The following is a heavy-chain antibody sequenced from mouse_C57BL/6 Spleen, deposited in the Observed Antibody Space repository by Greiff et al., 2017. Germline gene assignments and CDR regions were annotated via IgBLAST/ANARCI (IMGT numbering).Heavy chain of an antibody. CDR2: IDPETGGT. V-gene: IGHV1-15*01. J-gene: IGHJ1*03. D-gene: IGHD2-4*01. CDR1: GYTFTDYE. Sequence: QVQLKQSGAELVRPGASVTLSCKASGYTFTDYEMHWVKQTPVHGLEWIGAIDPETGGTAYNQKFKGKAILTADKSSSTAYMELRSLTSEDSAVYYCTRDMGDYDRYFDVWGTGTTVTVSS. CDR3: TRDMGDYDRYFDV.